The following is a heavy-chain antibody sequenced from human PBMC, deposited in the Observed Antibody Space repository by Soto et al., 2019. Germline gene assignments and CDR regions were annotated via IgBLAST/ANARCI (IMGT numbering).Heavy chain of an antibody. Sequence: SETLSLTCAVYGGSFSGYYWSWIRQPPGKGLEWIGEINHSGSTNYNPSLKSRDTISVDTSKNKISLKLSPVTAADTAVYYCARVTGRYYYGMDVWGQGTTVT. CDR2: INHSGST. CDR1: GGSFSGYY. V-gene: IGHV4-34*01. CDR3: ARVTGRYYYGMDV. J-gene: IGHJ6*02.